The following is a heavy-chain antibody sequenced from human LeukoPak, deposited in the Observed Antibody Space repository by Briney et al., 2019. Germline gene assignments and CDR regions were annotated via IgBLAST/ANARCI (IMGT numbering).Heavy chain of an antibody. CDR3: ARHGGEEYYYGSGSSDY. D-gene: IGHD3-10*01. J-gene: IGHJ4*02. Sequence: GESLKISCKGSGYSFTSYWIAWVRQMPGKGLEWMGIIYPDDSDIRYSPSFQGQVTISTDKSNSTAYLQWSSLKASDTAMYYCARHGGEEYYYGSGSSDYWGQGTLVTVSS. CDR1: GYSFTSYW. V-gene: IGHV5-51*01. CDR2: IYPDDSDI.